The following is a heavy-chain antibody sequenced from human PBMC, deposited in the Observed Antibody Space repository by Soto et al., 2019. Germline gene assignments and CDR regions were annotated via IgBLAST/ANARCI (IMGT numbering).Heavy chain of an antibody. CDR3: ARAPYYYDSSGYYYVGGFDY. D-gene: IGHD3-22*01. J-gene: IGHJ4*02. V-gene: IGHV1-18*04. Sequence: ASVKVSCKASGYTFTSYGISWVRQAPGQGLEWMGWISAYNGNTNYAQKLQGRVTMTTDTSTSTAYMELRSLRSDDTAVYYCARAPYYYDSSGYYYVGGFDYWGQGTLVTVSS. CDR1: GYTFTSYG. CDR2: ISAYNGNT.